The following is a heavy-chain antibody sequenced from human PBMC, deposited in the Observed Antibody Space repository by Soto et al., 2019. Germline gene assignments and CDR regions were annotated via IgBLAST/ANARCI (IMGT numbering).Heavy chain of an antibody. J-gene: IGHJ4*02. CDR2: ISGNGGST. D-gene: IGHD1-1*01. CDR1: GFTLSIYA. V-gene: IGHV3-23*01. CDR3: AKEALSGGALDD. Sequence: PGGSLRLPCAASGFTLSIYAMNWVRQAPGKGLEWVSAISGNGGSTYYADSVKGRFTISRDNSKNTLFLQMDSLRAEDTAVYYCAKEALSGGALDDWGQGTLVTVSS.